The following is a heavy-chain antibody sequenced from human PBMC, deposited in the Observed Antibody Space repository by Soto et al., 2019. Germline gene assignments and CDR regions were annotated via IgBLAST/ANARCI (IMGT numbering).Heavy chain of an antibody. J-gene: IGHJ4*02. V-gene: IGHV1-69*02. CDR3: ARFKLGDDY. D-gene: IGHD5-12*01. CDR1: GGTFSNST. CDR2: LIPILGLA. Sequence: QVQLVQSGAEVRKPGSSVKVSCQASGGTFSNSTVTWVRQAPGQGLEWMGRLIPILGLANYAQKFRGRLIISADQSTTTAYMELRSLRSEDTAIYYCARFKLGDDYWGQGTLVTVSS.